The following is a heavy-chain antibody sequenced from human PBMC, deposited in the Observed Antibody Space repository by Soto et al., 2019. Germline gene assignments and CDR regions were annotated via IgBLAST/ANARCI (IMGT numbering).Heavy chain of an antibody. J-gene: IGHJ4*02. D-gene: IGHD3-10*01. V-gene: IGHV3-23*01. CDR3: AKVGSLWFGELVYDY. CDR2: ISGSGGST. CDR1: GFTFSSYA. Sequence: GGSLRLSCAASGFTFSSYAMSWVRQAPGKGLEWVSAISGSGGSTYYADSVKGRFTISRDNSKNTLYLQMNSLRAEDTAVYYCAKVGSLWFGELVYDYWGQGTLVTVSS.